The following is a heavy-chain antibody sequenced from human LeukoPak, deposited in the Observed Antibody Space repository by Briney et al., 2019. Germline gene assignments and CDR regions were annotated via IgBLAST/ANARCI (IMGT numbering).Heavy chain of an antibody. Sequence: PGRSLRLSCAASGFTFSSYAMHWVRQAPGKGLEWVAVISYDGSNKYYADSVKGRFTISRDNSKNTLYLQMNSLRAEDTAVYYCARDHFDCLPSYGMDVWGQGTTVTVSS. CDR2: ISYDGSNK. D-gene: IGHD3-9*01. CDR3: ARDHFDCLPSYGMDV. J-gene: IGHJ6*02. V-gene: IGHV3-30-3*01. CDR1: GFTFSSYA.